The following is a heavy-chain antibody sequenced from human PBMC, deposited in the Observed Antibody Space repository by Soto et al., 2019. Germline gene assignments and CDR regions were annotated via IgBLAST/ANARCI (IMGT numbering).Heavy chain of an antibody. CDR2: FFYSGST. J-gene: IGHJ5*02. D-gene: IGHD3-9*01. CDR1: GGSISSGGYY. CDR3: ALEGERYYDILTGPNWFDP. Sequence: LTWTVSGGSISSGGYYWSWIRQPPGKGLEWIGYFFYSGSTNYNPSLKSRVTISVDTSKNQVVLTMTNMDPVDTATYYCALEGERYYDILTGPNWFDPWGQGTLVTVSS. V-gene: IGHV4-61*08.